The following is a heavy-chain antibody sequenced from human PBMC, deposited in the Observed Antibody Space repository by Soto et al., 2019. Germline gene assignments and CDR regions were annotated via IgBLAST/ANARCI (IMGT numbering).Heavy chain of an antibody. CDR1: GFTFVDYG. CDR3: ARVPPGGYSGYDSAFDI. D-gene: IGHD5-12*01. Sequence: GGSLRLSCAASGFTFVDYGMSWVRQAPGKGLEWVSGINWNGGSTGYADSVKGRFTISRDNAKNSLYLQMNSLRAEDTALYYCARVPPGGYSGYDSAFDIWGQGTMVTVSS. J-gene: IGHJ3*02. CDR2: INWNGGST. V-gene: IGHV3-20*04.